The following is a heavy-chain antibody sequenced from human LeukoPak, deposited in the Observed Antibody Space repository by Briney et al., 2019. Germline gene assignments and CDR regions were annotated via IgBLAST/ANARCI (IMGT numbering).Heavy chain of an antibody. CDR3: ARGFYATFGYGMDV. CDR2: IYSGATT. V-gene: IGHV3-66*01. J-gene: IGHJ6*01. Sequence: GGSLRLSCAASGFTVMSSFISWVRQAPGKGLEWISVIYSGATTYYADSVEGRFIISRDNSRNMLFLQMNSLRVEDTAVYYCARGFYATFGYGMDVWGQGTTVTVSS. CDR1: GFTVMSSF. D-gene: IGHD2/OR15-2a*01.